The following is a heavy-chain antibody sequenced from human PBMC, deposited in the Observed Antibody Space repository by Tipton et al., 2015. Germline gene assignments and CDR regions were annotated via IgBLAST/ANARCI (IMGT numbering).Heavy chain of an antibody. CDR3: AKVVDSSTSYYFDH. J-gene: IGHJ4*02. D-gene: IGHD2-21*01. V-gene: IGHV3-30*10. CDR2: TSYDGIRT. CDR1: GFTFSTYA. Sequence: RSLRLSCAASGFTFSTYAMHWVRQAPGKGLEWVAVTSYDGIRTDYTDSVKGRFTISRDNSKNTLYLQMNSLRAEDTAVYYCAKVVDSSTSYYFDHWGQGTLVTVSS.